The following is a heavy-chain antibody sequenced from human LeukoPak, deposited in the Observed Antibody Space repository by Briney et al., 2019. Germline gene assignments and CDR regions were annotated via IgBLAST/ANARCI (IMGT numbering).Heavy chain of an antibody. CDR3: AKSGGYGLIDK. CDR1: GASLSTSPYY. Sequence: KRSDTQSLTWSVAGASLSTSPYYWGWIRQPPGKGLEWIGNIYYTGSTYYNVSLNSRVTISIDTSKNLFSLRLNSMTAADTAVYYCAKSGGYGLIDKWGQGTLVTVSS. J-gene: IGHJ4*02. D-gene: IGHD1-26*01. V-gene: IGHV4-39*01. CDR2: IYYTGST.